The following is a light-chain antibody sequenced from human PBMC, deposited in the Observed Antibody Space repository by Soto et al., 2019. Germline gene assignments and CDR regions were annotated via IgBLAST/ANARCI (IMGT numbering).Light chain of an antibody. CDR2: GAS. CDR3: HQYLNCPQA. Sequence: ETVMTQSPATLSVSPGERATLSCRASQSVSTNLAWYQQKPGQAPRLLIYGASARATGIPTRFSGSGSGTELTLIISSLQPEDFAVYYRHQYLNCPQAFRQGTKVELK. V-gene: IGKV3-15*01. CDR1: QSVSTN. J-gene: IGKJ1*01.